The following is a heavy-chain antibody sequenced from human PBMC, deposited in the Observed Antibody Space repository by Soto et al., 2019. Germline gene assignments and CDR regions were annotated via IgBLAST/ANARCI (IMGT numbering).Heavy chain of an antibody. V-gene: IGHV3-23*01. Sequence: GGSLRLSCAASGLTFSNYAMSWARQAPGKGLEWVSTISAGGDATFYAESVKGRFTISRDNSKNTLYLQMNSLRADDTAVYYCAKDTGSDYYYDSSGYYSAFDVWGQGTMVTVSS. J-gene: IGHJ3*01. D-gene: IGHD3-22*01. CDR3: AKDTGSDYYYDSSGYYSAFDV. CDR1: GLTFSNYA. CDR2: ISAGGDAT.